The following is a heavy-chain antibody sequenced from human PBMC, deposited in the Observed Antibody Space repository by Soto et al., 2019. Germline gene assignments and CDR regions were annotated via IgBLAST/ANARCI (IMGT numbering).Heavy chain of an antibody. CDR1: GGSISRYY. J-gene: IGHJ4*02. CDR2: IYYSGST. CDR3: ARDRYPLAYFDY. Sequence: SETLSLTCTGSGGSISRYYWSWIRQPPGKGLEWIGYIYYSGSTNYNPSLKSRVTISVDTSKNQFSLKLSSVTAADTAVYYCARDRYPLAYFDYWGQGTLVTVSS. V-gene: IGHV4-59*01. D-gene: IGHD1-26*01.